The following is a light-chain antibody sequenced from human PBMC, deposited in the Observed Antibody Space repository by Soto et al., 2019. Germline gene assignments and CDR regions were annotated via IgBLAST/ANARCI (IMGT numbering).Light chain of an antibody. CDR3: SSYTSTSTYV. J-gene: IGLJ1*01. CDR2: DVS. V-gene: IGLV2-14*01. CDR1: SSDVGGYNY. Sequence: QSALTQPASVSGSPGQSITISCTGTSSDVGGYNYVSWYQQHPGKAPKLMIYDVSNRPSGVSNRFSGSKSGNTASLTISGLQVGDEVDYYCSSYTSTSTYVFGPGTKPPVL.